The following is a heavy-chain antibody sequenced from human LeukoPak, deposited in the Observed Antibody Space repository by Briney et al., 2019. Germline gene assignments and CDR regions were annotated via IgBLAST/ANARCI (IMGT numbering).Heavy chain of an antibody. V-gene: IGHV3-21*01. CDR1: GFTFSSYS. CDR2: ISSSSSYI. CDR3: ARDRGQQLVFDY. Sequence: NPGGSLRLSCAASGFTFSSYSMNWVRQAPGKGLEWVSSISSSSSYIYYADSVKGRFTISRDNAKNSLYLQMNSLRAEDTAVYYCARDRGQQLVFDYWGQGTLVTVSS. J-gene: IGHJ4*02. D-gene: IGHD6-13*01.